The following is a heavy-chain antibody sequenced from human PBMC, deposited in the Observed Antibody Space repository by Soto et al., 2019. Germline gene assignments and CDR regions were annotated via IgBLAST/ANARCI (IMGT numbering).Heavy chain of an antibody. J-gene: IGHJ4*02. V-gene: IGHV3-30-3*01. Sequence: QVQLVESGGGVVQPGRSLRLSCAASGFSFSSYAMHWVRRAPGKGLEWVAVISYDGSNKYYADSVKGRFTISRDNSKNTLYLQMNSLRAEDTAVYYCARDFRGDSAPVWGSYPDDYWGQGTLVTVSS. CDR1: GFSFSSYA. D-gene: IGHD3-16*02. CDR2: ISYDGSNK. CDR3: ARDFRGDSAPVWGSYPDDY.